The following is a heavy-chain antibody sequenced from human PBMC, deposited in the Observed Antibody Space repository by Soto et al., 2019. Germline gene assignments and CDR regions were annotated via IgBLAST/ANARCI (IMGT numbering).Heavy chain of an antibody. CDR1: GGSISTGDYY. Sequence: SETLSLTCTVSGGSISTGDYYWSWIREPPGKGLEWIGYIYYSGSTYYNPSLKSLVTISVGTSKNQFSLKLSSVTAADTAVYYCARDGSGSYYKFGYYYYGMDVWGQGTTVTVSS. V-gene: IGHV4-30-4*01. CDR3: ARDGSGSYYKFGYYYYGMDV. CDR2: IYYSGST. J-gene: IGHJ6*02. D-gene: IGHD3-10*01.